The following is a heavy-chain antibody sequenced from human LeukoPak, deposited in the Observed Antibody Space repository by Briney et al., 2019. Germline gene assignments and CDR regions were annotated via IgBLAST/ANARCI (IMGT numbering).Heavy chain of an antibody. CDR3: ARTGYSSSWYSY. CDR2: ISAYNGNT. Sequence: ASVKVSCKASGYTFTSYGNSWVRQAPGQGLEWMGWISAYNGNTNYAQKFQGRVTMTRDTSTSTVYMELSSLRSEDTAVYYCARTGYSSSWYSYWGQGTLVTVSS. CDR1: GYTFTSYG. J-gene: IGHJ4*02. V-gene: IGHV1-18*01. D-gene: IGHD6-13*01.